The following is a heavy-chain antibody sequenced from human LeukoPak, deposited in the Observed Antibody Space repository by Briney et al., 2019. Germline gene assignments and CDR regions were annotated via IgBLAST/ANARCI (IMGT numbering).Heavy chain of an antibody. V-gene: IGHV4-59*01. D-gene: IGHD5-18*01. CDR2: IYYSGST. CDR1: GGSISSYY. CDR3: ARVRGYSYGRLFDY. J-gene: IGHJ4*02. Sequence: PETLSLTCTVSGGSISSYYWGWIRQPPGKGLEWIGYIYYSGSTNYNPSLKSRVTISVDTSKNQFSLKLSSVTAADTAVYYCARVRGYSYGRLFDYWGQGTLVTVSS.